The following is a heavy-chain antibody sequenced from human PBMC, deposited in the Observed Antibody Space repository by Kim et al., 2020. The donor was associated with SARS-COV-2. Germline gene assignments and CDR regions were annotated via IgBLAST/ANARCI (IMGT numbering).Heavy chain of an antibody. CDR1: GYTFTSYD. V-gene: IGHV1-8*01. Sequence: ASVKVSCKASGYTFTSYDINWVRQATGQGLEWMGWMNPNSGNTGYAQKFQGRVTMTGNTSINTAYMELSSLRSEDTAVYYCARRRDAKAWFDPWGQGTLVTVSS. CDR3: ARRRDAKAWFDP. CDR2: MNPNSGNT. J-gene: IGHJ5*02. D-gene: IGHD2-21*02.